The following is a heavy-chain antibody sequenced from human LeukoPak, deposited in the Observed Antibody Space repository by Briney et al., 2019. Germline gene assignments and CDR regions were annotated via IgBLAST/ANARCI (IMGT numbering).Heavy chain of an antibody. D-gene: IGHD3-10*01. CDR1: GYSFTSYW. CDR2: IYPGDSDT. CDR3: ARVPRSGSYCNLGYYYYGMDV. Sequence: GESLKISCKGSGYSFTSYWIGWVRQMPGKGLEWMGIIYPGDSDTRYSPSFQGQVTISADKSISTAYLQWSSLKASDTAMYYCARVPRSGSYCNLGYYYYGMDVWGQGTTVTVSS. V-gene: IGHV5-51*01. J-gene: IGHJ6*02.